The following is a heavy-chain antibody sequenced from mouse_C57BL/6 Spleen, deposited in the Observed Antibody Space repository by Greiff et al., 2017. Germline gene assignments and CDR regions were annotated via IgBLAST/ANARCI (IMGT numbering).Heavy chain of an antibody. Sequence: VQLQQPGAELVMPGASVKLSCKASGYTFTSYWMPWVKQRPGQGLEWIGEIDPSDSYTNYNQKFKGKSTLTVDKSSSTAYMQLSSLTSEDSAVYYCARGRGVVRRYYFDYWGQGTTLTVSS. D-gene: IGHD2-14*01. V-gene: IGHV1-69*01. J-gene: IGHJ2*01. CDR2: IDPSDSYT. CDR3: ARGRGVVRRYYFDY. CDR1: GYTFTSYW.